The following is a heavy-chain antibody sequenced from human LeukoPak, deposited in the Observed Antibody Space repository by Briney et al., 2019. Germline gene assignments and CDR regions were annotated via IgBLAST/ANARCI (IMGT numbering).Heavy chain of an antibody. Sequence: PGGSLRLFCAASGFTFSSYAMSWVRQAPGKGLEWVSGISGNGGSTYYADYVKGRFTISRDNSKNTLYLQMNSLRAEDTALYYCAKDREVIPGSAFDIWGQGTVVTVSS. CDR3: AKDREVIPGSAFDI. CDR2: ISGNGGST. D-gene: IGHD3-10*01. V-gene: IGHV3-23*01. J-gene: IGHJ3*02. CDR1: GFTFSSYA.